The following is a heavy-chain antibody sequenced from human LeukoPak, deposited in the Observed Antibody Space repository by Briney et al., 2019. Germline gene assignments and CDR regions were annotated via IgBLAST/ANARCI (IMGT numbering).Heavy chain of an antibody. J-gene: IGHJ4*02. CDR1: GFTFNNYA. Sequence: PGGSLTLPCAASGFTFNNYAMSWVAQPPGKGLQWVSDISGTGGSTYYVDSVKGRFTISRDNSKNTLYLQMDSLRAEDTAVYYCAKGVGTYSSSPCDYWGQGTLVTVSS. D-gene: IGHD6-13*01. CDR2: ISGTGGST. CDR3: AKGVGTYSSSPCDY. V-gene: IGHV3-23*01.